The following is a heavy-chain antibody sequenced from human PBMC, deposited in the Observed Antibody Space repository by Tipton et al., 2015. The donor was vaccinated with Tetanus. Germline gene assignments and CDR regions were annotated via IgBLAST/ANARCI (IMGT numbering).Heavy chain of an antibody. V-gene: IGHV4-34*01. J-gene: IGHJ4*02. CDR3: ARVASFPGYYYGSGSVVY. CDR1: GGSFSGYY. Sequence: TLSLTCAVYGGSFSGYYWSWIRQPPGKGLEWIGEINHSGSTNYNPSLKSRVTISVDTSKNQFSLKLSSVTAADTAVYYCARVASFPGYYYGSGSVVYWGQGTLVTVSS. D-gene: IGHD3-10*01. CDR2: INHSGST.